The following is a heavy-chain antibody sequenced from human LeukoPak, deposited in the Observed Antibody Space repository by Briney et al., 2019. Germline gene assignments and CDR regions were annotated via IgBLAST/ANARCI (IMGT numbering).Heavy chain of an antibody. CDR3: VKSWAPDQPFDY. J-gene: IGHJ4*02. V-gene: IGHV3-23*01. CDR1: GFTFSSYA. Sequence: GGSLRLSCAASGFTFSSYAMSWVRQAPGKGLEWVSAISGSGGSTYYAGSVKGRFTISRDNSKNTLYLQMNSLRAEDTAVYYCVKSWAPDQPFDYWGQGTLVTVSS. CDR2: ISGSGGST. D-gene: IGHD7-27*01.